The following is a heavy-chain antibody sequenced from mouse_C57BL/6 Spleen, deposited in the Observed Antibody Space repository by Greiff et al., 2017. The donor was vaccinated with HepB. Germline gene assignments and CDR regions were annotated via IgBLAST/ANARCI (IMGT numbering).Heavy chain of an antibody. J-gene: IGHJ3*01. D-gene: IGHD2-4*01. CDR3: ARNGGLGAWFAY. CDR1: GYAFTNYL. CDR2: INPGSGGT. Sequence: VQLQQSGAELVRPGTSVKVSCKASGYAFTNYLIEWVKQRPGQGLEWIGVINPGSGGTNYNEKFKGKATLTADKSSSTAYMQLSSLTSEDSAVYFCARNGGLGAWFAYWGQGTLVTVSA. V-gene: IGHV1-54*01.